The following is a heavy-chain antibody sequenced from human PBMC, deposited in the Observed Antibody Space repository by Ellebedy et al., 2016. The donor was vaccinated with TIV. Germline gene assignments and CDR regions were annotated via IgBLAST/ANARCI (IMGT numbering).Heavy chain of an antibody. CDR3: ARDLAVADSFPYNWFDP. CDR2: IFAGNGET. Sequence: AASVKVSCKASGYRFNHYAIHWVRQAPGQTLEGMGWIFAGNGETKYSQKFQDRVTITRDISASAAYMDLSSLTSEDTGVYYCARDLAVADSFPYNWFDPWGQGTLVTVSP. D-gene: IGHD6-13*01. V-gene: IGHV1-3*01. CDR1: GYRFNHYA. J-gene: IGHJ5*01.